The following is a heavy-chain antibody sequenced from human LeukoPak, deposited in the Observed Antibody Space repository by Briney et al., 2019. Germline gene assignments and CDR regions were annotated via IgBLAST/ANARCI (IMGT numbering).Heavy chain of an antibody. CDR1: GGSFSGYY. Sequence: SETLSLTCAVYGGSFSGYYWSWIRQPPGKGLEWIGEINHSGSTNYNPSLKSRVTISVDTSKNQFSLKLSSVTAADTAVYYCQMATNDALDIWGQGTMVTVSS. J-gene: IGHJ3*02. CDR2: INHSGST. CDR3: QMATNDALDI. D-gene: IGHD5-24*01. V-gene: IGHV4-34*01.